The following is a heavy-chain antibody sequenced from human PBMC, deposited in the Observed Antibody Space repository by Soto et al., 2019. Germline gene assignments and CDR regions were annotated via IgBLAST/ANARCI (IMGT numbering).Heavy chain of an antibody. V-gene: IGHV3-23*01. CDR3: AKDGIRSRSAVSAFLLNRSFDL. J-gene: IGHJ2*01. CDR2: ISGSGGST. Sequence: KGLEWVSAISGSGGSTYYADSVKGRFTISRDNSKNALYLQMNSLRAEDTAFFFRAKDGIRSRSAVSAFLLNRSFDL. D-gene: IGHD2-15*01.